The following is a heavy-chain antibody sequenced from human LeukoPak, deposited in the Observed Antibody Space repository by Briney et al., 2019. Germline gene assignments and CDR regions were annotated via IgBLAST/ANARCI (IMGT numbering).Heavy chain of an antibody. J-gene: IGHJ3*02. V-gene: IGHV5-51*01. CDR3: ARRGWGTMVRGEREAFDI. CDR2: IYPGDSDT. CDR1: GYSFTSYW. Sequence: GESLKISCKGSGYSFTSYWIGWVRQMPGKGLEWMGIIYPGDSDTRYSPSFQGQVTISADKSISTAYLQWSSLKASDTAMYYCARRGWGTMVRGEREAFDIWGQGTMVTVSS. D-gene: IGHD3-10*01.